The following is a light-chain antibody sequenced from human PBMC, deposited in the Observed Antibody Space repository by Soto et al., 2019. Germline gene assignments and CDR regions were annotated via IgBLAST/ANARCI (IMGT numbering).Light chain of an antibody. CDR2: GAS. V-gene: IGKV3-20*01. Sequence: EIVLTQSPGTLSLSPGERATLSCRASQSVSSNYLAWYQQKPGQAPRLLIYGASSRATDIPDRFSGSGSGTDFTLTISRLEPGDCAVYYCQQYGSSPPTFGQGTKVEIK. J-gene: IGKJ1*01. CDR1: QSVSSNY. CDR3: QQYGSSPPT.